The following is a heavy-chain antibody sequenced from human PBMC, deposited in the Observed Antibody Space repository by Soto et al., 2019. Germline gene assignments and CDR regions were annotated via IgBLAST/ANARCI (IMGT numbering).Heavy chain of an antibody. CDR1: GGSFSGYY. Sequence: PSETLSLTCAVYGGSFSGYYWSWIHQPPGKGLEWIGEINHSGSTNYNPSLKSRVTISVDTSKNQFSLKLSSVTAADTAVYSCARYSSFAESHWFYPCGQGTLVTVSS. V-gene: IGHV4-34*01. CDR3: ARYSSFAESHWFYP. CDR2: INHSGST. J-gene: IGHJ5*02. D-gene: IGHD3-10*01.